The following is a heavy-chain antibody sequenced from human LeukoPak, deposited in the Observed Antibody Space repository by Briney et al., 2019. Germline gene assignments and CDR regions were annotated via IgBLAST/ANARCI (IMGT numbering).Heavy chain of an antibody. D-gene: IGHD6-13*01. J-gene: IGHJ5*02. Sequence: SQTLSLTCTVSGGSISSGSYYWSWIRQPAGKGLEWIGRIYTSGSTNYNPSLKSRVTISVDTSKNQFSLKLSSVTAADTAVYYCAREPWGRGAWFDPWGQGTLVTVSS. V-gene: IGHV4-61*02. CDR1: GGSISSGSYY. CDR3: AREPWGRGAWFDP. CDR2: IYTSGST.